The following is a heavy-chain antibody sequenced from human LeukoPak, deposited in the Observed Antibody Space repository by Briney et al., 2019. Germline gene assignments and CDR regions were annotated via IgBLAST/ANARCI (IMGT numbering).Heavy chain of an antibody. V-gene: IGHV4-4*07. J-gene: IGHJ4*02. D-gene: IGHD4-23*01. Sequence: SETLSLTCTVSGGSISSYYWSWVRQPAGKGLEWIGRIYASGNTNYNPSLKGRVTMTVDTSKNQFSLNLSSVTAADTAVYYCARRGYGGNSGYYFDYWGQGTLVTVSS. CDR3: ARRGYGGNSGYYFDY. CDR1: GGSISSYY. CDR2: IYASGNT.